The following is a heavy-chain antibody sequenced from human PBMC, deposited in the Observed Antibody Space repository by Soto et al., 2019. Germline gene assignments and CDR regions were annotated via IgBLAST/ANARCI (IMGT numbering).Heavy chain of an antibody. CDR1: GFTFSSYS. J-gene: IGHJ4*02. V-gene: IGHV3-48*04. D-gene: IGHD7-27*01. CDR3: ARETRTGDFDY. Sequence: GGSLRLSCAASGFTFSSYSMNWVRKAPGKGLEWVSYISSSSSTIYYADSVKGRFTISRDNAKNSLYLQMNSLRAEDTAVYYCARETRTGDFDYWGQGTLVTVSS. CDR2: ISSSSSTI.